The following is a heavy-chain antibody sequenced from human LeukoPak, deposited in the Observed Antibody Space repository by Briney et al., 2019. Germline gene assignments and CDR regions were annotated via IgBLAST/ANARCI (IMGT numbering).Heavy chain of an antibody. CDR2: IYYSGST. J-gene: IGHJ4*02. CDR3: ARGADITMIVLDY. CDR1: GGSIRSSYYY. D-gene: IGHD3-22*01. Sequence: SETLSLTCTVSGGSIRSSYYYWSWIRQPPGKGLEWIGYIYYSGSTYYNPSLKSRVTISVDTSKNQFSLKLSSVTAADTAVYYCARGADITMIVLDYWGQGTLVTVSS. V-gene: IGHV4-30-4*01.